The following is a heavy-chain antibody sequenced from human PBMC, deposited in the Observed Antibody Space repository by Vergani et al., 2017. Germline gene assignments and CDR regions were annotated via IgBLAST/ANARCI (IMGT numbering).Heavy chain of an antibody. CDR1: GFTFSSYS. J-gene: IGHJ5*02. CDR2: VNPEGTNT. D-gene: IGHD4-23*01. V-gene: IGHV3-21*04. CDR3: AKDTTLNYGGWFDP. Sequence: EVQLVESGGGLVKPGGSLRLSCAASGFTFSSYSMNWVRQAPGKGLEWVSRVNPEGTNTPYADSVKGRFTISRDNAKNMMYLQLNSLRAEDTAVYYCAKDTTLNYGGWFDPWGQGTLVTVSS.